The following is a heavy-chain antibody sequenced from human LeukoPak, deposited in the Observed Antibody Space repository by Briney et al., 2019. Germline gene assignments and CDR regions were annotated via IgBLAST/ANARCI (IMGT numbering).Heavy chain of an antibody. CDR2: ISGSGGST. CDR1: GFTFSSYS. Sequence: GESLRLSCAASGFTFSSYSMSWVRQAPGKGLEWVSVISGSGGSTYYADSVKGRFTISRDNSKNTLYLQMNSLRAEDTAVYYCAKGPYSGSYSSFEYWGQGTLVTVSS. CDR3: AKGPYSGSYSSFEY. D-gene: IGHD1-26*01. J-gene: IGHJ4*02. V-gene: IGHV3-23*01.